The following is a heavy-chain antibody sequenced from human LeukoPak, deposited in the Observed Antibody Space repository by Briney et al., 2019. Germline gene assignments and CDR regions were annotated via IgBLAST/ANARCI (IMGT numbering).Heavy chain of an antibody. D-gene: IGHD4-17*01. Sequence: SETLSLTCTVSGVATNSVTYSWAWIRQPPGKGLEWIGYISYSETTTYNPSLKSRVAISIDTSKNQFSLKLSSVTAADTAVYYCARRGFGNGDYSFDYWGQGALVTVSS. CDR1: GVATNSVTYS. CDR3: ARRGFGNGDYSFDY. J-gene: IGHJ4*02. CDR2: ISYSETT. V-gene: IGHV4-39*01.